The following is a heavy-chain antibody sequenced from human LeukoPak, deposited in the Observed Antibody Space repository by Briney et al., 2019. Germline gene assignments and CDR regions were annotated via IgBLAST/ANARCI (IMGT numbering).Heavy chain of an antibody. CDR1: GFTFSSYS. CDR3: ASGGIVVVTAIDY. D-gene: IGHD2-21*02. Sequence: GGSLRLSCAASGFTFSSYSMNWVRQAPGKGLEWVSYISRSSSAIYYAGSVKGRFTISRDNAKNSLYLQMNSLRAEDTAVYYCASGGIVVVTAIDYWGQGTLVTVSS. J-gene: IGHJ4*02. CDR2: ISRSSSAI. V-gene: IGHV3-48*04.